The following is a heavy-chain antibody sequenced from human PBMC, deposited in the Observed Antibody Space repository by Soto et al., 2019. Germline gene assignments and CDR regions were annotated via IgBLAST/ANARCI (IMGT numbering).Heavy chain of an antibody. D-gene: IGHD6-13*01. CDR1: GFTFSNAW. CDR2: IKSKTDGGTT. V-gene: IGHV3-15*07. CDR3: AREYSSSWTGNYYYYMDV. J-gene: IGHJ6*03. Sequence: PGGSLRLSCAASGFTFSNAWMNWVRQAPGKGLEWVGRIKSKTDGGTTDYAAPVKGRFTISRDDSKNTLYLQMNSLKTEDTAVYYCAREYSSSWTGNYYYYMDVWGKGTTVTVYS.